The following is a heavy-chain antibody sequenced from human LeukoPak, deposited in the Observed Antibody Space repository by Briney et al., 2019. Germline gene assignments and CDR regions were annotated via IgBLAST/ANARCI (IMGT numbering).Heavy chain of an antibody. CDR3: ARVSRLRTGYSSSWYQYYFDY. Sequence: SETLSLTCTVSGGSISSSSYYWGWIRQPPGKGLEWIGSIYYSGSTYYNPSLKSRVTISVDTSKNQFSLKLSSVTAADTAVYYCARVSRLRTGYSSSWYQYYFDYWGQGTLVTVSS. CDR1: GGSISSSSYY. D-gene: IGHD6-13*01. J-gene: IGHJ4*02. V-gene: IGHV4-39*07. CDR2: IYYSGST.